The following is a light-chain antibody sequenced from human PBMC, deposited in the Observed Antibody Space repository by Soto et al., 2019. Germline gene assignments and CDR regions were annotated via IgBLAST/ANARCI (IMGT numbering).Light chain of an antibody. CDR2: GAS. V-gene: IGKV3D-15*01. CDR3: QQYDSCPPST. J-gene: IGKJ1*01. CDR1: QSVSSN. Sequence: DMVVAQSPSTLSVSTGERATLSCWASQSVSSNLAWYQQKPGQAPRLLIYGASTRATGIPARFSGSGSGTEFTLTISSRQPEDFAVYYCQQYDSCPPSTFGQGTKVDIK.